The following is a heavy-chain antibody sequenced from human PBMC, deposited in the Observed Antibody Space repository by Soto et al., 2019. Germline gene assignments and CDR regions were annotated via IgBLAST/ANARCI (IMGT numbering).Heavy chain of an antibody. D-gene: IGHD3-3*01. Sequence: SETLSLTCTVSGGSISSSSYYWGWIRQPPGKGLEWIGSIYYSGSTYYNPSLKSRVTISVDTSKNQFSLKLSSVTAADTAVYYCATSYDFWSGYRRYYFDYWGQGTLVTVSS. CDR1: GGSISSSSYY. CDR2: IYYSGST. J-gene: IGHJ4*02. CDR3: ATSYDFWSGYRRYYFDY. V-gene: IGHV4-39*01.